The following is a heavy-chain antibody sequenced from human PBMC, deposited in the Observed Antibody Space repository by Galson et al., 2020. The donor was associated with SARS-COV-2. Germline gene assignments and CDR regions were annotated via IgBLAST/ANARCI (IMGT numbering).Heavy chain of an antibody. CDR3: ATPGHSTTWYFFHY. Sequence: SETLSLTCTVSGGSISRSGYYWGWIRQPPGKGLEWIGSVYYSGGPYYNPSLQSRVTISVDTSKNQVSLKLSSVTAADTAVYHCATPGHSTTWYFFHYWGQGALVTVSA. J-gene: IGHJ4*02. V-gene: IGHV4-39*07. CDR1: GGSISRSGYY. CDR2: VYYSGGP. D-gene: IGHD6-13*01.